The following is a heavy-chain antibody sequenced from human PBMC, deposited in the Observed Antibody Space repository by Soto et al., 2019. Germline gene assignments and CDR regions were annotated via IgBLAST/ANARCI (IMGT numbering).Heavy chain of an antibody. Sequence: EAQLLESGGGLIQPGGSLRLSCAASGFTYSSHGMSWVRQAPGKGLEWIAGLSRGGGSTYYADSVKGRVTISGDNSKNTLDLIMNSLRVEDTALYYCARDGQYRTDGFDIWGQGTMVTVSS. CDR3: ARDGQYRTDGFDI. CDR1: GFTYSSHG. V-gene: IGHV3-23*01. D-gene: IGHD5-12*01. J-gene: IGHJ3*02. CDR2: LSRGGGST.